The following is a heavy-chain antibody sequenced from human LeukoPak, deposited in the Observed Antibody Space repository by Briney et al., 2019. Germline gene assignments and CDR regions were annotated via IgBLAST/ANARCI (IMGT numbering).Heavy chain of an antibody. CDR2: ITSSGGST. CDR1: GFTFSSFA. CDR3: AKTFYYDSSGYYYFDY. V-gene: IGHV3-23*01. Sequence: PGGSLRLSCAASGFTFSSFAMSWVRLAPEKGLEWAATITSSGGSTYYADSVKGRFTISRDNSKNTLYLQLNSLRAEDTAVYYCAKTFYYDSSGYYYFDYWGQGTLVTVSS. J-gene: IGHJ4*02. D-gene: IGHD3-22*01.